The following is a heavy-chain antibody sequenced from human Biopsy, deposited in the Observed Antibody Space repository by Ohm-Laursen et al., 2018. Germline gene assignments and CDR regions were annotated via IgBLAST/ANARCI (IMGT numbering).Heavy chain of an antibody. CDR2: IYSTGRSS. V-gene: IGHV4-4*07. CDR1: GGSVDDYF. CDR3: ARTPGVAVAGRFFDL. D-gene: IGHD6-19*01. J-gene: IGHJ2*01. Sequence: GTLSLTCCVSGGSVDDYFWNWIRQPAGKGLEWIGRIYSTGRSSAYHPSFQGRVTMSLDTSNKQFSLKLTSVTAADTAVYYCARTPGVAVAGRFFDLWGRGTLVTVSS.